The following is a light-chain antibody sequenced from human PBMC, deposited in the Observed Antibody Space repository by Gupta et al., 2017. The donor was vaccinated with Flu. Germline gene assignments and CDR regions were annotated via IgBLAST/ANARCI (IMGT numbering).Light chain of an antibody. J-gene: IGLJ2*01. Sequence: SSSNIVSNHVSWYQQLPGTAPQLLIYRNNQRPSGVPDRFSASKSGTSASLAISGLRSEDEADYYCVAWDDSLNGVIFGGGTKLTVL. CDR1: SSNIVSNH. V-gene: IGLV1-47*01. CDR3: VAWDDSLNGVI. CDR2: RNN.